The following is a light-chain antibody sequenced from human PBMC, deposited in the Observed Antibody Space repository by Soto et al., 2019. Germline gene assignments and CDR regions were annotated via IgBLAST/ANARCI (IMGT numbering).Light chain of an antibody. CDR2: EVV. J-gene: IGLJ1*01. V-gene: IGLV2-8*01. CDR3: KSYAGSNTYV. CDR1: KNDIGVYDF. Sequence: QSVLTQPPSASGSHGQSVTISCTGTKNDIGVYDFVSWYQHHPGKAPRLIIYEVVQRPSGVPDRFSGSKSGNMASLTVSGLQAADEADYFCKSYAGSNTYVFGSGTNLTVL.